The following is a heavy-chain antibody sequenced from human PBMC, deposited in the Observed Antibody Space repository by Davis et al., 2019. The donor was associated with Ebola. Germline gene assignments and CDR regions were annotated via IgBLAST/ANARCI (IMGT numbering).Heavy chain of an antibody. V-gene: IGHV3-23*01. CDR1: GFTFSSYA. Sequence: GGSLRLSCAASGFTFSSYAMSWVRQAPGKGLEWVSAISGSGGSTYYADSVKGRFTISRDNSKNTLYLQMNSLRAEDTAVYYCAPSSSSSYAFDIWGQGTMVTVSS. CDR2: ISGSGGST. CDR3: APSSSSSYAFDI. D-gene: IGHD6-6*01. J-gene: IGHJ3*02.